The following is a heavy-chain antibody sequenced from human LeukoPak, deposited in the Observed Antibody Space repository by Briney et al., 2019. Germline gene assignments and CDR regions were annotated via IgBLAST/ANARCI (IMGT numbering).Heavy chain of an antibody. CDR3: ARANWNDFDY. CDR2: ISTGSSTI. Sequence: GGSLRLSCAGSGFTSSTYSMIWVRQAPGRGLEWVSYISTGSSTIHYADSVQGRFTISRDNAKNSLYLQMNSLRDEDTAVYYCARANWNDFDYWGQGTLVTVSS. D-gene: IGHD1-1*01. CDR1: GFTSSTYS. V-gene: IGHV3-48*02. J-gene: IGHJ4*02.